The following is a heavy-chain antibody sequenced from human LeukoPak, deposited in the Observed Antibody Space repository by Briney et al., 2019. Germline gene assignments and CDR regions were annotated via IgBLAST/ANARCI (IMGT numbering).Heavy chain of an antibody. D-gene: IGHD6-13*01. V-gene: IGHV4-59*01. J-gene: IGHJ4*02. CDR3: ARETAAGHFDY. Sequence: SETLSLTCTVSGGSISRYYWSWIRQPPGKGLEWIGYIYYSGSTNYNPSLKSRVTISVDTSKNQFSLKLSPVTAADTAVYYCARETAAGHFDYWGQGTLVTVSS. CDR1: GGSISRYY. CDR2: IYYSGST.